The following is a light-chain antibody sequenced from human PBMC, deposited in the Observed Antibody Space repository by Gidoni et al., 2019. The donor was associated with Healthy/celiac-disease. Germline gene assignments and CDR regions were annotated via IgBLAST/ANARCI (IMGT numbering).Light chain of an antibody. CDR3: CSYAGSSTYV. J-gene: IGLJ1*01. V-gene: IGLV2-23*01. CDR1: SSDVGSYNL. Sequence: QSALTQPAPVSGSPGPSITISCPGTSSDVGSYNLVSWYQQHPGKAPKLRIYEGSKRPSWVSNRCSGSKSGNTASLTISGLQAEDEADYYCCSYAGSSTYVFGTGTKVTVL. CDR2: EGS.